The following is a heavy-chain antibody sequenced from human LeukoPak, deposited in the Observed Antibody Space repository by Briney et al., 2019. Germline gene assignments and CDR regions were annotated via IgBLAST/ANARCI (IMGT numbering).Heavy chain of an antibody. CDR2: ISGSGGST. V-gene: IGHV3-23*01. D-gene: IGHD5-12*01. CDR3: AKDHGDSGDADAFDI. CDR1: GFAFSRYA. J-gene: IGHJ3*02. Sequence: GGSLPLSCAASGFAFSRYAMCWVRQAPGEGLEWVSAISGSGGSTYYADSVKGRFTISSDKSKDTANLQMNSLRGEDAFVYYSAKDHGDSGDADAFDIWGRGTMVSVS.